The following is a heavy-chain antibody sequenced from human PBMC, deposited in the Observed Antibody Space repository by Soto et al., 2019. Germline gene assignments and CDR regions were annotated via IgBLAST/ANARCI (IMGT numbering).Heavy chain of an antibody. V-gene: IGHV4-39*01. CDR1: GGSITRNNHY. J-gene: IGHJ4*02. Sequence: QLQLQESGPGLVKPSETLSLTCTVSGGSITRNNHYWGWIRQSPGKGLEWIGNILYSGSTNYNPSLKSRVTISVETSKNQFSLKMSSVTAADTAVYYCARLGSSGWYQGSDFDYWVQGTLVTVSS. D-gene: IGHD6-19*01. CDR2: ILYSGST. CDR3: ARLGSSGWYQGSDFDY.